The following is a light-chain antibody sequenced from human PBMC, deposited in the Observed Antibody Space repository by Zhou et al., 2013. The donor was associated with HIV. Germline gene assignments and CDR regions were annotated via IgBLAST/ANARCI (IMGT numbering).Light chain of an antibody. CDR1: QSVSSSY. CDR2: GAS. CDR3: QQYSSSPLLT. J-gene: IGKJ4*01. V-gene: IGKV3-20*01. Sequence: EIVLTQSPGTLSLSPGERATLSCRASQSVSSSYLAWYQQKPGQAPRLLIYGASTRATGIPARFSGSGSGTEFTLTISSLQSEDSAVYYCQQYSSSPLLTFGGGTKVEIK.